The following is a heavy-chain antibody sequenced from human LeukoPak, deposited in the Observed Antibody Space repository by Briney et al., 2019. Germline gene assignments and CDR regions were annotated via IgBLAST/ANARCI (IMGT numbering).Heavy chain of an antibody. D-gene: IGHD3-10*01. CDR3: ARRHKGWFGELSRRRPLFDY. CDR2: IYSSGST. Sequence: SETLSLTCTVSGGSISSYYWSWIRQPPGKGLEWIGYIYSSGSTNYNPSLKSRVTISVDTSKNQFSLKLTSMTAADTAVYYCARRHKGWFGELSRRRPLFDYWGQGTLVTVSS. CDR1: GGSISSYY. V-gene: IGHV4-59*01. J-gene: IGHJ4*02.